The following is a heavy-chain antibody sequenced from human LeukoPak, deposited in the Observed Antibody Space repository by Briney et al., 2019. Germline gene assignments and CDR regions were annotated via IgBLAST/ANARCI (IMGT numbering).Heavy chain of an antibody. CDR3: AREEWFGNYGMDV. Sequence: ASVKVSCKASGYTFTSYAMHWVRQAPGQRLELIGWINAGNGNTKYSQKFQGRVTITRDTSASTAYMELSSLRSEDTAVYCCAREEWFGNYGMDVWGKGTTVTVSS. CDR2: INAGNGNT. D-gene: IGHD3-10*01. CDR1: GYTFTSYA. J-gene: IGHJ6*04. V-gene: IGHV1-3*01.